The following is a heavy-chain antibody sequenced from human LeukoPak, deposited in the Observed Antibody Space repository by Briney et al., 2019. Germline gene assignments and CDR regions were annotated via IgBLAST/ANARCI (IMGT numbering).Heavy chain of an antibody. CDR3: ARRARTSGLRYCSGGSCYLWFDP. J-gene: IGHJ5*02. Sequence: VKVSCKASGYTFTSYDINWVRQATGQGLEWMGWVNPNSGNTGYAQKFQGRVTMTRNTSISTAYMELSSLRSEDTAVYYCARRARTSGLRYCSGGSCYLWFDPWGQGTLVTVSS. CDR2: VNPNSGNT. V-gene: IGHV1-8*01. D-gene: IGHD2-15*01. CDR1: GYTFTSYD.